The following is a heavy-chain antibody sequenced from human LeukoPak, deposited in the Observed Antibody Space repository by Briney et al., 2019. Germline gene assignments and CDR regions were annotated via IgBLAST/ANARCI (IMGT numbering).Heavy chain of an antibody. CDR1: GFTFSSYD. CDR3: ARGHYDCCGYTFDY. D-gene: IGHD3-22*01. CDR2: IGTAGDT. V-gene: IGHV3-13*04. J-gene: IGHJ4*02. Sequence: GGSLRLSFAASGFTFSSYDMHWVRQATGKGLEWVSAIGTAGDTYYPGSVKGRFTISRENAKNSLHLQMNSLRAGDTAVYYCARGHYDCCGYTFDYWGRGTLVTVSS.